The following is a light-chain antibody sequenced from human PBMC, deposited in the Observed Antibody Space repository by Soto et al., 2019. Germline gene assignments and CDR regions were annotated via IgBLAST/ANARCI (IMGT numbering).Light chain of an antibody. J-gene: IGKJ1*01. V-gene: IGKV1-39*01. CDR1: QRISSY. CDR2: AAS. Sequence: QIPQTTSSLXASVGDXVTXTXRASQRISSYLNWYQEKPGKAPKFLIYAASILQSGVPSRFSGSGSGTDFTLTISSLQAEDFATYYCQQSYSTPQTFGQGAKV. CDR3: QQSYSTPQT.